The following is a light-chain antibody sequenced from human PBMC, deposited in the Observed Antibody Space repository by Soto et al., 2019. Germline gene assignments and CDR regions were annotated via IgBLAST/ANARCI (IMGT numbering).Light chain of an antibody. J-gene: IGLJ3*02. V-gene: IGLV3-21*04. CDR3: QVWDGTSDPEGV. Sequence: SYELTQPPSVSETPGKTATITCGGSNIGSKSVNWYQQKPGQAPVLIMFYDRVRPSGIPARLSGSNSGNTATLTITGVEVGDEGDYFCQVWDGTSDPEGVFGGGTKLTVL. CDR2: YDR. CDR1: NIGSKS.